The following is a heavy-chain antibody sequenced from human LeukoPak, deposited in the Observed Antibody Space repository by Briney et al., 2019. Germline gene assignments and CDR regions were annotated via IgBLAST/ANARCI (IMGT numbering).Heavy chain of an antibody. CDR3: ASSPGLRYFQH. Sequence: PSETLSLTCAVYGGSFSGYYWSWIRQPPGKGLEWIGEINHSGNTNYNPSLKSRVTISVDTSKNQFSLRLSSVTAADTAVYYCASSPGLRYFQHWGQGTLVSVSS. V-gene: IGHV4-34*01. J-gene: IGHJ1*01. CDR2: INHSGNT. CDR1: GGSFSGYY.